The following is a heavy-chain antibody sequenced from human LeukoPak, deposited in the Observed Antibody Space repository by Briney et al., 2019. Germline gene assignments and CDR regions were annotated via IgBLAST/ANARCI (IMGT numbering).Heavy chain of an antibody. CDR1: GFTFASHA. V-gene: IGHV3-23*01. J-gene: IGHJ4*02. CDR3: AKDHWWMTTVTTIFDY. CDR2: ITGSAKTT. Sequence: GGSLRLSCEASGFTFASHAMGWVRQAPGKGLEWVSSITGSAKTTYYADSVKGRFTISRDNSKNTLYLQMNSLRAEDTAVYYCAKDHWWMTTVTTIFDYWGQGTLVTVSS. D-gene: IGHD4-17*01.